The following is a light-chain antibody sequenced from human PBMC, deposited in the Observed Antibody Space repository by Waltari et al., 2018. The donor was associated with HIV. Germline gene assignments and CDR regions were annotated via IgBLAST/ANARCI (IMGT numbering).Light chain of an antibody. J-gene: IGLJ3*02. CDR1: NSNVGSNP. V-gene: IGLV1-44*01. CDR3: AARDDSLNAWV. CDR2: SNN. Sequence: QSVLTQPPSASGTPGRRVTISCSGNNSNVGSNPVNWYPQFPGTAPKLLMFSNNQRPSGVPDRFSGSKSGTSACLAIRGLKSEDEADYYCAARDDSLNAWVFGGGTKVTVL.